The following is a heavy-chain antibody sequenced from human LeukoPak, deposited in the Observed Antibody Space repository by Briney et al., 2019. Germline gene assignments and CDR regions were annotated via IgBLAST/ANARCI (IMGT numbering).Heavy chain of an antibody. D-gene: IGHD7-27*01. CDR2: INHSGST. CDR3: ARGWGSGYWYFDL. CDR1: GGSFSGYY. Sequence: PSETLSLTCAVYGGSFSGYYWSWIRQPPGKGLEWIGEINHSGSTNYNPSLKSRVTISVDTSKNQFSLKLSSVTAADTAVYYCARGWGSGYWYFDLWGRGTLVTVSS. J-gene: IGHJ2*01. V-gene: IGHV4-34*01.